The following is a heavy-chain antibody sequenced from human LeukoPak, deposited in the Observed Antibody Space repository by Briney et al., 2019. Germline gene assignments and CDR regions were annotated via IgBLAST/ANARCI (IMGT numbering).Heavy chain of an antibody. J-gene: IGHJ4*02. CDR1: GDSLRSSNW. D-gene: IGHD2-2*01. CDR2: IYHSGTT. CDR3: ANRVYCSTTSCYHAGF. Sequence: SGTLPLTCAVSGDSLRSSNWWSWVRQPPGKGLEWIGEIYHSGTTNYNPSLKSRVTISMDTSKNQFSLNLRSVTAADTAVYYCANRVYCSTTSCYHAGFWGQGTLVTVSS. V-gene: IGHV4-4*02.